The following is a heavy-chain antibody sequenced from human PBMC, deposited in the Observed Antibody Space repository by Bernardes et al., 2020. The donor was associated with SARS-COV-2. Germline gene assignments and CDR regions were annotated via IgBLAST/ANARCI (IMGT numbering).Heavy chain of an antibody. V-gene: IGHV4-59*01. J-gene: IGHJ6*03. D-gene: IGHD2-8*02. CDR2: IYYSGST. Sequence: LSRTCTVSGGSIRSSYWSWIRQPPGQGLEWIGYIYYSGSTNYNPSLKSRVTISVDTSKNQFSLKLSSVTAADTAVYYCARGGGYCTGGVCYPYYYYYMDVWGKGTTVTVS. CDR1: GGSIRSSY. CDR3: ARGGGYCTGGVCYPYYYYYMDV.